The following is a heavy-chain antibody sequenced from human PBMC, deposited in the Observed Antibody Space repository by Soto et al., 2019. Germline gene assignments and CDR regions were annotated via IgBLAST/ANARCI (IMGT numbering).Heavy chain of an antibody. J-gene: IGHJ6*02. D-gene: IGHD6-13*01. CDR3: ARDGRIAAAGTGFVDF. CDR1: GFTFSSYA. V-gene: IGHV3-30-3*01. Sequence: GGSLRLSCAASGFTFSSYAMHWVRQAPGKGLEWVAVISYDGSNKYYADSVKGRFTISRDNSKNTLYLQMNSLRAEDTAVYYCARDGRIAAAGTGFVDFWGQGTTVTVSS. CDR2: ISYDGSNK.